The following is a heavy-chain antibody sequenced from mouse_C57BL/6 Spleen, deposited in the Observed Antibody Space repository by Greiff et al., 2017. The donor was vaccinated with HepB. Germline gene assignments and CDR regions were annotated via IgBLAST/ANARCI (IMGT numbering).Heavy chain of an antibody. D-gene: IGHD2-2*01. CDR3: ARGRKFYYGYDGGFAY. J-gene: IGHJ3*01. Sequence: VQLKESGPELVKPGASVKIPCKASGYTFTDYNMDWVKQSHGKSLEWIGDINPNNGGTIYNQKFKGKATLTVDKSSSTAYMELRSLTSEDTAVYYCARGRKFYYGYDGGFAYWGQGTLVTVSA. CDR1: GYTFTDYN. CDR2: INPNNGGT. V-gene: IGHV1-18*01.